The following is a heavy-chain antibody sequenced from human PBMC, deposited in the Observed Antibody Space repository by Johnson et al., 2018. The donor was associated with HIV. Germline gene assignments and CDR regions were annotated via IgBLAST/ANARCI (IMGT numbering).Heavy chain of an antibody. Sequence: QVQLVESGGGVVQPGRSLRLSCAASGFTFSSYAMHWVRQAPGKGLEWVAVISYDGSNKYYADSVKGRFTISRDNSKNTLYLQMNSLRAEDMAVYYCARGAWFGETDAFDIWCQGTMVTVSS. CDR2: ISYDGSNK. V-gene: IGHV3-30-3*01. D-gene: IGHD3-10*01. J-gene: IGHJ3*02. CDR1: GFTFSSYA. CDR3: ARGAWFGETDAFDI.